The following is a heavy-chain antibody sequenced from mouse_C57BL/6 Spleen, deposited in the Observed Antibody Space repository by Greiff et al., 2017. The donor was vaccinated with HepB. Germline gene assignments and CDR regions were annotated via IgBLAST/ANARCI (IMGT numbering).Heavy chain of an antibody. V-gene: IGHV1-69*01. Sequence: VKLQESGAELVMPGASVKLSCKASGYTFTSYWMHWVKQRPGQGLEWIGEIDPSDSYTNYNQKFKGKSTLTVDKSSSTAYMQLSSLTSEDSAVYYCARDLAWFAYWGQGTLVTVSA. CDR2: IDPSDSYT. CDR3: ARDLAWFAY. J-gene: IGHJ3*01. CDR1: GYTFTSYW.